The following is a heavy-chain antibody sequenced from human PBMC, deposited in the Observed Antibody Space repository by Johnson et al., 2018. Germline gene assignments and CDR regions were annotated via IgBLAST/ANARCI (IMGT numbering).Heavy chain of an antibody. CDR2: ISGSGDYA. V-gene: IGHV3-23*04. CDR3: AREWWVRFTFDI. D-gene: IGHD2-15*01. Sequence: EVQLVETGGGLVQXGGSLRLXCAASGFSFSDHGMTWVRQAPGMGLEWVSTISGSGDYAHYADSVKGRFTLSRDNSRNTLHLPMNGRRAEDTALYYCAREWWVRFTFDIWGQGTMVTVSS. J-gene: IGHJ3*02. CDR1: GFSFSDHG.